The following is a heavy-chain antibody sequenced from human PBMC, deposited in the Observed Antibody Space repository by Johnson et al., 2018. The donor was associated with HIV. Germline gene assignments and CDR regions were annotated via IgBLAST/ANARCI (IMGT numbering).Heavy chain of an antibody. V-gene: IGHV3-23*04. CDR2: ISGSGGST. J-gene: IGHJ3*02. CDR3: ARSEYSSSWSNAFDI. Sequence: VQLVESGGGLVQPGGSLRLSCAASGFTFSSYAMSWVRQAPGKGLQWVSSISGSGGSTYYADSVKGRFTISRDNSKNTLYLQVNSLRAEDTAIYYCARSEYSSSWSNAFDIWGQGTMVTVSS. CDR1: GFTFSSYA. D-gene: IGHD6-13*01.